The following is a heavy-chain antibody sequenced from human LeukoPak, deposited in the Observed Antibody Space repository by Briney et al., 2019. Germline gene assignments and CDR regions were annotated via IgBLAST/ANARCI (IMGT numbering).Heavy chain of an antibody. V-gene: IGHV4-39*02. CDR3: ARGREGVAARWWVEEPRWYFFDP. CDR1: GASISSESYY. J-gene: IGHJ5*02. D-gene: IGHD6-6*01. Sequence: SETLSLTCTVAGASISSESYYWGWIRQPPGKGLEWIGAVYHSGSTSYNPSLKSRVTISLDTSKNQFSLHLSSVTAADTAVYYCARGREGVAARWWVEEPRWYFFDPWGQGTLVTVSS. CDR2: VYHSGST.